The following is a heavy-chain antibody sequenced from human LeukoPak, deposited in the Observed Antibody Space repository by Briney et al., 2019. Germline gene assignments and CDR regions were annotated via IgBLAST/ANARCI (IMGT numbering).Heavy chain of an antibody. CDR1: GGSISSYY. V-gene: IGHV4-59*01. Sequence: PSETLSLTCTVSGGSISSYYWSWIRQPPGKGLEWIGYIYYSGSTNYNPSLKSRVTISVDTSKNQFSLKLSSVTAADTAVYYCARAPYSSSWYYFDYWGQGTLVTVSS. J-gene: IGHJ4*02. D-gene: IGHD6-13*01. CDR2: IYYSGST. CDR3: ARAPYSSSWYYFDY.